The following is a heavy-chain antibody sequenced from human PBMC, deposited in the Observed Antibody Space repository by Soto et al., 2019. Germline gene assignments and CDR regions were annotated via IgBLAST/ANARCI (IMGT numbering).Heavy chain of an antibody. V-gene: IGHV3-23*01. CDR1: GFTFSSYA. CDR2: ISCCSGGT. D-gene: IGHD3-3*01. J-gene: IGHJ6*03. CDR3: AKVVTIQRDYYYMDV. Sequence: GGSLRLSCAASGFTFSSYAMTWVRQAPGKGLEWVSAISCCSGGTYYADSVKGRFTISRDNSKNTLSLQMNSLRAEDTALYYCAKVVTIQRDYYYMDVWGKGTTVTVSS.